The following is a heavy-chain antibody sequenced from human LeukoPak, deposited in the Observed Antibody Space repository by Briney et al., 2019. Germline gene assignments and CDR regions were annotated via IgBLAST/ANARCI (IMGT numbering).Heavy chain of an antibody. J-gene: IGHJ4*02. CDR2: INHSGST. V-gene: IGHV4-34*01. Sequence: SETLSLTCAVYGGSFSGYYWGWIRQPPGKRLEWIGEINHSGSTNYNPSLKSRVTISVDTSKKQFSLKLSSVTAADTAVYYCAILAPEPLDYRGQGTLVTASS. D-gene: IGHD1-14*01. CDR1: GGSFSGYY. CDR3: AILAPEPLDY.